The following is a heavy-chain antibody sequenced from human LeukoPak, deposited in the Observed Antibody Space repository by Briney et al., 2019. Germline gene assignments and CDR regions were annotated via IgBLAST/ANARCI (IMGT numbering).Heavy chain of an antibody. J-gene: IGHJ4*02. V-gene: IGHV3-9*01. CDR1: GFTFDDYA. Sequence: PGRSLRLSCAASGFTFDDYAMHWVRQAPGKGLEWLSCISWNSGSIGYADSVKGRFTISRDNAKNSLYLQMNSLRDEDTALYYCAQGGLPSYDILPDYYPGWGQGTLVTVSS. D-gene: IGHD3-9*01. CDR2: ISWNSGSI. CDR3: AQGGLPSYDILPDYYPG.